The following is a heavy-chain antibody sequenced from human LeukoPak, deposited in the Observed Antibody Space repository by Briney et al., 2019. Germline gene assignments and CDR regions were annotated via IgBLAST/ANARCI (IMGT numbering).Heavy chain of an antibody. Sequence: ASVKVSCKASGYTFTSYAMHWVRQAPGQRLEWMEWINAGNGNTKYSQKFQGRVTITRDTSASTAYMELSSLRSEDTAVYYCARFPAGPVTKDSSGWGFDYWGQGTLVTVSS. CDR2: INAGNGNT. CDR3: ARFPAGPVTKDSSGWGFDY. V-gene: IGHV1-3*01. CDR1: GYTFTSYA. J-gene: IGHJ4*02. D-gene: IGHD6-19*01.